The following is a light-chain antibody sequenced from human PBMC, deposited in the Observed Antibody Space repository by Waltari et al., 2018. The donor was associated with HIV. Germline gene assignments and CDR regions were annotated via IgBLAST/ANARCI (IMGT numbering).Light chain of an antibody. V-gene: IGLV2-14*01. Sequence: QSALAQPASVSGSPGQSIPISCTGTRTDIGAYNYVSWYQKHPDRAPKVIIYQVKSRPSGVSDRFSGSKSGNTASLTISGLQAEDEADYYCSSYTTSSTYVFGRGTTVSVL. J-gene: IGLJ1*01. CDR2: QVK. CDR1: RTDIGAYNY. CDR3: SSYTTSSTYV.